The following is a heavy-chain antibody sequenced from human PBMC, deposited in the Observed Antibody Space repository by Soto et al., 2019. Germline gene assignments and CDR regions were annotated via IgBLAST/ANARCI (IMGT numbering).Heavy chain of an antibody. CDR2: INPSGGST. D-gene: IGHD1-26*01. CDR3: ARERISWSYHISTWFDP. CDR1: GYTFTSYY. Sequence: ASVKVSCKASGYTFTSYYMYWVRQAPGQGLEWMGIINPSGGSTSYAQKFQGRVTMTRDTSTSTVYMELSSLRSEDTAVYYCARERISWSYHISTWFDPWGQGTLVTVSS. V-gene: IGHV1-46*01. J-gene: IGHJ5*02.